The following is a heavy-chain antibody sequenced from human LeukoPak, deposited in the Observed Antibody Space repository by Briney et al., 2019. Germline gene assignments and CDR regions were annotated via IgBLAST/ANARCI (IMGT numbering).Heavy chain of an antibody. Sequence: SGTLSLTCAVYGGSFSGYYWSWIRQPPGKGLEWIGEINHSGSTNYNPSLKSRVTISVDTSKNQFSLKLSSVTAADTAVYYCAALRLRGGYYDYVWGSYRQTGPFDYWGQGTLVTVSS. J-gene: IGHJ4*02. CDR1: GGSFSGYY. CDR2: INHSGST. V-gene: IGHV4-34*01. D-gene: IGHD3-16*02. CDR3: AALRLRGGYYDYVWGSYRQTGPFDY.